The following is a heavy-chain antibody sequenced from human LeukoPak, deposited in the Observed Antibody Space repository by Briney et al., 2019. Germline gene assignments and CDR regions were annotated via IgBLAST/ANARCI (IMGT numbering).Heavy chain of an antibody. V-gene: IGHV4-30-4*01. CDR3: ARDFLYDSTGYDAFDI. D-gene: IGHD3-22*01. CDR2: LHYSGYT. CDR1: GGSISNGDFY. Sequence: SETLSLTCTVSGGSISNGDFYWTWIRQPPGKGLEWIGYLHYSGYTYHNPSLKSRITTSKDTSKNQFSLKLSSVTAADTAVYYCARDFLYDSTGYDAFDIWGPGTMVTVSS. J-gene: IGHJ3*02.